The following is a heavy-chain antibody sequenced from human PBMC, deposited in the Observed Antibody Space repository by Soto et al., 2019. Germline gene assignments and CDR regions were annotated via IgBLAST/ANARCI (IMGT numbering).Heavy chain of an antibody. CDR3: ARKQWRAFDY. CDR2: IYYSGST. CDR1: GGSVSSGSYY. Sequence: QVQLQESGPGLVKPSETLSLTCTVSGGSVSSGSYYWSWIRQPPGKGLEWIGYIYYSGSTNYNPSLKSRVTISVDTSKNQFSLKLSSVTAADTAVYYCARKQWRAFDYWGQGTLVTVSS. V-gene: IGHV4-61*01. J-gene: IGHJ4*02. D-gene: IGHD6-19*01.